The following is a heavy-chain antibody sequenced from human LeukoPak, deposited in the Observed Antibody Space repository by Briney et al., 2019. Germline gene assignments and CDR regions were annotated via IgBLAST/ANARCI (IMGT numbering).Heavy chain of an antibody. D-gene: IGHD3-10*01. V-gene: IGHV4-4*02. CDR3: ARGAYGSGSYYPGVWFDP. CDR2: IYHSGST. Sequence: SETLSLTCAVSGGSISSSNWWSWVRQPPGKGLEWIGEIYHSGSTNYNPSLKSRVTISVDKSKNQFSLKLSSVTAADTAVYYCARGAYGSGSYYPGVWFDPWGQGTLVTVSS. J-gene: IGHJ5*02. CDR1: GGSISSSNW.